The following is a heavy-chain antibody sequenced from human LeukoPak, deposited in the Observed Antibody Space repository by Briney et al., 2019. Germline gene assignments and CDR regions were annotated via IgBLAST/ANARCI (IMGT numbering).Heavy chain of an antibody. CDR1: GGSVSITEFY. J-gene: IGHJ4*02. CDR2: IYYTGST. CDR3: ARLSKGRYFDYIFDN. D-gene: IGHD3-9*01. Sequence: PSETLSLTCTVSGGSVSITEFYWGWIRQPPGKGLQWIGNIYYTGSTYYNPSLNSRVAMSVDTSQNQFSLKMASVTAADTAVYYCARLSKGRYFDYIFDNWGQGTLVTVSS. V-gene: IGHV4-39*01.